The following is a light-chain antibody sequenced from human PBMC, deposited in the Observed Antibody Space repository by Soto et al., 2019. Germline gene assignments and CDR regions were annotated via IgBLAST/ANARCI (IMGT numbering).Light chain of an antibody. V-gene: IGKV1-39*01. CDR2: TTS. CDR1: QSISSH. CDR3: EQSFTTPYT. J-gene: IGKJ2*01. Sequence: DIQMTQSPSSLSASVGDRVTITCRASQSISSHLNWYQQKPGKAPKLLIHTTSSLQSGVPPRFSGSGSETDFTLTISRMQTADSAHYYCEQSFTTPYTFGQGTKVDIK.